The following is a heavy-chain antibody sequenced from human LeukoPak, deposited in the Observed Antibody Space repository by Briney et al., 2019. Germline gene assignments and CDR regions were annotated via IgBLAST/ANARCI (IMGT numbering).Heavy chain of an antibody. Sequence: SETLSLTCTVSGGSISSYYWSWIRQPAGKGLEWIGRIYTSGSTNYNPSLKSRVTMSVDTSKNQSSLKLSSVTAADTAVYYCARDRDYSNTFDYWGQGTLVTVSS. J-gene: IGHJ4*02. CDR1: GGSISSYY. CDR2: IYTSGST. CDR3: ARDRDYSNTFDY. V-gene: IGHV4-4*07. D-gene: IGHD4-11*01.